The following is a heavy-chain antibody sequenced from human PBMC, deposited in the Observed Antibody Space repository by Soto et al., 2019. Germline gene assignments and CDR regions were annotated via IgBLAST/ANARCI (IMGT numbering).Heavy chain of an antibody. V-gene: IGHV1-46*01. D-gene: IGHD3-22*01. CDR1: GYTFTSYY. CDR2: LNPSGGRT. J-gene: IGHJ4*01. CDR3: ARVRRSSGYYYGY. Sequence: ASVKVSCKASGYTFTSYYMHWVRQAPGQGLEWMGILNPSGGRTSYAQKFQGSVTMTRXTSXRXXXMXLSSLRSEDTAVYYCARVRRSSGYYYGYWG.